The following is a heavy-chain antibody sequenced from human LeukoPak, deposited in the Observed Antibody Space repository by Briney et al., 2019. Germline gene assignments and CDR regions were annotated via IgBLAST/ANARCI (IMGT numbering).Heavy chain of an antibody. Sequence: SETLSLTCTVSGGSISSGDYYWSWIRQPPGKGLEWIGSIYYSGSTYYNPSLKSRVTISVDTSKNQFSLKLSSVTAADTAVYYCARGVGRSTIKHYLDYWGQGTLVTVSS. J-gene: IGHJ4*02. CDR2: IYYSGST. CDR3: ARGVGRSTIKHYLDY. D-gene: IGHD1-1*01. CDR1: GGSISSGDYY. V-gene: IGHV4-39*01.